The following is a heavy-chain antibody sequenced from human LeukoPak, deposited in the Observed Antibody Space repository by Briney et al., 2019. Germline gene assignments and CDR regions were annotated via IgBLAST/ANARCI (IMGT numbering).Heavy chain of an antibody. V-gene: IGHV1-18*01. D-gene: IGHD1-26*01. CDR3: ALGGSRRYYFDY. CDR1: GYTFTSYG. CDR2: ISAYNGNT. J-gene: IGHJ4*02. Sequence: ASVKVSCKASGYTFTSYGISWVRQAPGQGLEWMGWISAYNGNTNYAQKLQGRVTMTTDTSTSTAYMELSSLRSEDTAVYYCALGGSRRYYFDYWGQGTLVTVSS.